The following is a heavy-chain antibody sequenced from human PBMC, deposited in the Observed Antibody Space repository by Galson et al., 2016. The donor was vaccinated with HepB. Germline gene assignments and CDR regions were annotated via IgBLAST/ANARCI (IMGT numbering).Heavy chain of an antibody. CDR1: GNSFGGHA. CDR3: ARGQLGRRYYQGLDV. J-gene: IGHJ6*02. D-gene: IGHD6-6*01. Sequence: SVKVSCKASGNSFGGHALHWVRRAPGQRLEWMGWINGDTGHAKYSKKFQGRLSITGDASATTASMGLARLTSADTAVYYCARGQLGRRYYQGLDVWGRGTTVIVSS. V-gene: IGHV1-3*01. CDR2: INGDTGHA.